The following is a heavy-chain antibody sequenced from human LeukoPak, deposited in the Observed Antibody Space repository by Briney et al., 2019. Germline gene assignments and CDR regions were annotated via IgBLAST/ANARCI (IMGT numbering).Heavy chain of an antibody. V-gene: IGHV3-30-3*01. CDR2: ISYDGGNK. CDR1: GFTFSRYL. CDR3: ARESAATVSSGAFDF. Sequence: GGSLRLSCAASGFTFSRYLMPWVRQAPGRGLEWVAVISYDGGNKYYADSVKGRFTISRDNSKNTLYLQMNSLRAEETAVYYCARESAATVSSGAFDFWAGGQWSPSLQ. J-gene: IGHJ3*01. D-gene: IGHD3-10*01.